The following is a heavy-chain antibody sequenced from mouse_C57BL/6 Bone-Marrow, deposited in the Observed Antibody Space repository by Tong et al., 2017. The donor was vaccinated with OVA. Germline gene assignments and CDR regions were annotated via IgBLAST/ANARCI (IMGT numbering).Heavy chain of an antibody. V-gene: IGHV5-2*01. J-gene: IGHJ2*01. CDR3: AKLGRNYFDY. Sequence: TNEYEFPYHDMSWVRQTPEKRLELVAAINSDGGSTYYPATMESRFIISRDNTKKTLYLQMSSLRSEDTALYYCAKLGRNYFDYWGQGTTLTVSS. CDR1: EYEFPYHD. CDR2: INSDGGST.